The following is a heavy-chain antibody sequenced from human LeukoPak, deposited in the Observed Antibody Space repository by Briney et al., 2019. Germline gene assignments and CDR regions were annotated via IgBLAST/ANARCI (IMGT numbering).Heavy chain of an antibody. CDR3: ARGYYHDSNGYFWFDP. V-gene: IGHV4-31*03. CDR2: IYNSGSP. Sequence: SEILSLTCTVSGGSISSGGYYWSWIRQYPGKGLEWFGYIYNSGSPYYNPSLKRRVTMSAAASKNQFSLKLYSVTAADTAVYYCARGYYHDSNGYFWFDPWGQGTLVTVSS. CDR1: GGSISSGGYY. J-gene: IGHJ5*02. D-gene: IGHD3-22*01.